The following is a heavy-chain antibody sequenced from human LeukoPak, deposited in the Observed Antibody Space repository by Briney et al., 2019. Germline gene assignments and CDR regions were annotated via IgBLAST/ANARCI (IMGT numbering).Heavy chain of an antibody. V-gene: IGHV4-59*11. CDR2: IYYSGST. CDR1: GGSISSHY. Sequence: SGPTLVKPSETLSLTCTVSGGSISSHYWSWIRQPPGKGLEWIGYIYYSGSTNYNPSLKSRVTISVDTSKNQFSLKLSSVTAAGTAVYYCARDANSSLDYWGQGTLVTVSS. J-gene: IGHJ4*02. CDR3: ARDANSSLDY. D-gene: IGHD6-13*01.